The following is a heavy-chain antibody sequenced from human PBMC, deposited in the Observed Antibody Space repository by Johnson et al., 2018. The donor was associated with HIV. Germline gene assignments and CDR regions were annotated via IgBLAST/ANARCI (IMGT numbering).Heavy chain of an antibody. Sequence: QMLLVESGGGVVQPGGSLRLSCAASGFAFSNYTMHWVRQAPGKGLEWVAVISYDGSNTYYVDSVKGRFTISRDSSKNTLYLQMNSLRADDTALYYCARGGAGIAAAEDAFDIWGQGTMVTVSS. CDR1: GFAFSNYT. J-gene: IGHJ3*02. CDR3: ARGGAGIAAAEDAFDI. V-gene: IGHV3-30*04. CDR2: ISYDGSNT. D-gene: IGHD6-13*01.